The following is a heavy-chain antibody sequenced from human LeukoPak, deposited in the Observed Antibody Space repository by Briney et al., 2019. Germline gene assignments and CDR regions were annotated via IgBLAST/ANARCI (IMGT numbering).Heavy chain of an antibody. CDR3: ARAGRYSYGYVWLGIYYYGMDV. CDR2: IYYSGST. CDR1: GGSISSGGYS. V-gene: IGHV4-61*08. D-gene: IGHD5-18*01. J-gene: IGHJ6*02. Sequence: SETLSLTCAVSGGSISSGGYSWSWIRQPPGKGLEWIGYIYYSGSTNYNPSLKSRVTISVDTSKNQFSLKLSSVTAADTAVYYCARAGRYSYGYVWLGIYYYGMDVWGQGTTVTVSS.